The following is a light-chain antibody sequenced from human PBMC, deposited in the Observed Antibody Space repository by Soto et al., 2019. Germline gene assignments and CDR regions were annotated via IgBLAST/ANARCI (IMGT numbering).Light chain of an antibody. V-gene: IGLV2-14*03. CDR3: CSYTRSDTFV. Sequence: QSALTQPASVSGSPGQSITISCAGTSNDVGAYNYVSWYQQHPGKAPKVMIYDVNNRPSGVSYRFSGSKSGNTASLTISGLQAEDEAHYYCCSYTRSDTFVFGGGTKLTVL. CDR1: SNDVGAYNY. CDR2: DVN. J-gene: IGLJ2*01.